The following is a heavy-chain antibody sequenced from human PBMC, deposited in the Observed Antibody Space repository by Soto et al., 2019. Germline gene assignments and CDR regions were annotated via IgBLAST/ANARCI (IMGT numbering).Heavy chain of an antibody. CDR2: LYSGGAT. CDR3: ARAGMWFGQLY. J-gene: IGHJ4*02. V-gene: IGHV3-53*01. Sequence: GGSLRLSCVVSGFTASAYYTSWVRQAPGKGLEWVSTLYSGGATFYADSVKGRFTVSGDNSKNTLYLQMNSLRAEDTAVYYCARAGMWFGQLYWGQGSLVTVSS. CDR1: GFTASAYY. D-gene: IGHD3-10*01.